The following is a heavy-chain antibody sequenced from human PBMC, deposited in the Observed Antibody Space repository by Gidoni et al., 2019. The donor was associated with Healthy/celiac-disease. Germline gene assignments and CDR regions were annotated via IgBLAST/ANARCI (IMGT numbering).Heavy chain of an antibody. CDR2: ISYDGSNK. Sequence: QVQLVESGGGVVQPGRSLRLSCAASGFTFSSYGMHWVRQAPGKGLEWVAVISYDGSNKYYADSVKGRFTISRDNSKNTLYLQMNSLRAEDTAVYYCAKLPTEWDWGQGTLVTVPS. J-gene: IGHJ4*02. CDR1: GFTFSSYG. D-gene: IGHD1-26*01. CDR3: AKLPTEWD. V-gene: IGHV3-30*18.